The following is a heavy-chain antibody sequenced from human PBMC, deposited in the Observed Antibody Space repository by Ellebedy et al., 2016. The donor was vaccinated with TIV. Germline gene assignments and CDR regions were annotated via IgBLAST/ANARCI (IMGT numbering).Heavy chain of an antibody. CDR3: ARDGYGDYYFDY. D-gene: IGHD4-17*01. CDR1: GFTFSSYA. Sequence: GESLKISCAASGFTFSSYAMSWVRQAPGKGLEWVSAISGSGGSTYYADSVKGRFPISRDNSKNTLYLQMNSLRAEDTAVYYCARDGYGDYYFDYWGQGTLVTVSS. CDR2: ISGSGGST. V-gene: IGHV3-23*01. J-gene: IGHJ4*02.